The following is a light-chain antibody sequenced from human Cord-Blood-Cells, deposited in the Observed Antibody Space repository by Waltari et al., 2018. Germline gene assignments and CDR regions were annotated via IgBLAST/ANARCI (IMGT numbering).Light chain of an antibody. Sequence: SSELTQNPAVSVALGHTSRITCPGASIRRCYACRYQQEPGQAPVLVIYGKNNRPTRTPDRISGASSGNTSSLTTTGAQAEEVADYYCNSRDSSGNHWVFGGGTKLTVL. J-gene: IGLJ3*02. V-gene: IGLV3-19*01. CDR2: GKN. CDR3: NSRDSSGNHWV. CDR1: SIRRCY.